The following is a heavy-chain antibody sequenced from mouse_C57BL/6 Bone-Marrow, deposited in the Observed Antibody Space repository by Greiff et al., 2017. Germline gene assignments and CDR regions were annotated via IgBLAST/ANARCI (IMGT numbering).Heavy chain of an antibody. CDR1: GFSLSTFGMG. CDR2: IWWDDAK. V-gene: IGHV8-8*01. CDR3: ARIEEGYYGSGYCYWYFDV. J-gene: IGHJ1*03. Sequence: QVTLKVSGPGILQPSQTLSLTCSFSGFSLSTFGMGVGWIRQPSGKGLEWLAHIWWDDAKYYNPALKSRHTNCKDTSKNQVFLKIANVDTAVPATYYGARIEEGYYGSGYCYWYFDVWGTGTTVTVSS. D-gene: IGHD1-1*01.